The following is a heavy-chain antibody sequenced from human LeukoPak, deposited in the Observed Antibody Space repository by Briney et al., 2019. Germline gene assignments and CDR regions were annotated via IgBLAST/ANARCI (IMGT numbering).Heavy chain of an antibody. CDR1: GGSISSYY. Sequence: PSETLSLTCTVSGGSISSYYWSWIRQPAGKGLEWIGRIYTCGSTNYNSSLKSRVTMSVDTSKNQFSLKLSSVTAADTAVYYCARDKGSGWYSDAFDIWGQGTMVTVSS. J-gene: IGHJ3*02. CDR2: IYTCGST. D-gene: IGHD6-19*01. V-gene: IGHV4-4*07. CDR3: ARDKGSGWYSDAFDI.